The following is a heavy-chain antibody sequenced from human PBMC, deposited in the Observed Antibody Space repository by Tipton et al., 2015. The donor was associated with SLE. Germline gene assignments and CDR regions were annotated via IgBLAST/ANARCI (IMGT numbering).Heavy chain of an antibody. CDR3: AAGLLWFRDLDY. CDR1: GFTFSNYA. V-gene: IGHV3-30*04. Sequence: SLRLSCAASGFTFSNYAMHWVRQAPGRGLEWVAVISYDGSNKYYADSVKGRFTISRDNSKNTLYLQMNSLRAEDTAVYYCAAGLLWFRDLDYWGQGTLVTVPS. D-gene: IGHD3-10*01. CDR2: ISYDGSNK. J-gene: IGHJ4*02.